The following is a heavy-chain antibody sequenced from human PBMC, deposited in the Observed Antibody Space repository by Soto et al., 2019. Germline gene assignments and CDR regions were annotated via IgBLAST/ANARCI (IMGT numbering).Heavy chain of an antibody. CDR3: AREGCTGTGCYKDWFDV. CDR1: GFSFSSYG. J-gene: IGHJ5*02. D-gene: IGHD2-8*02. Sequence: PGGSLRLSCAASGFSFSSYGMHWVRQDPGKGLEWVAVIWYDVSNKYYGDSVKGRFTISRDNSKNTLYLQVNSLRAEDTAVYYCAREGCTGTGCYKDWFDVWGQGTPVIVSS. V-gene: IGHV3-33*01. CDR2: IWYDVSNK.